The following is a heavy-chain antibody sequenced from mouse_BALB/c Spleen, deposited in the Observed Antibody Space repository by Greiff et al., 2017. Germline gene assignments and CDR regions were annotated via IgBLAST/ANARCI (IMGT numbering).Heavy chain of an antibody. V-gene: IGHV1-5*01. Sequence: EVQLQQSGTVLARPGASVKMSCKASVYTFTSYWMHWVKQRPGQGLEWIGAIYPGNSDTSYNQKFKGKAKLTAVTSTSTAYMELSSLTNEDSAVYYCTRSGMITTGYFDYWGQGTTLTVSS. CDR2: IYPGNSDT. CDR3: TRSGMITTGYFDY. D-gene: IGHD2-4*01. CDR1: VYTFTSYW. J-gene: IGHJ2*01.